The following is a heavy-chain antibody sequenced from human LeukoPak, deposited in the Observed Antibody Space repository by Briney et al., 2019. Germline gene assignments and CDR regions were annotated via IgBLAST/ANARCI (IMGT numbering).Heavy chain of an antibody. Sequence: ASVKVSCKASGYTFITYDISWVRQAPGQGLEWMGMIIPSDGFTTYAQKFQGRLTMTRDMSTSTAYMELSSLRSEDTAVYYCARDLFLLGYDSSGSSIGYWGQGTLVTVSS. CDR1: GYTFITYD. CDR3: ARDLFLLGYDSSGSSIGY. CDR2: IIPSDGFT. D-gene: IGHD3-22*01. J-gene: IGHJ4*02. V-gene: IGHV1-46*01.